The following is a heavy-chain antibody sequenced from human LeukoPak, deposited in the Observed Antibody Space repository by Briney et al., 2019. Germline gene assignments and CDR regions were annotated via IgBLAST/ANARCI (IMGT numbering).Heavy chain of an antibody. CDR3: ARGAYGSGSTNWFDP. J-gene: IGHJ5*02. CDR2: IYSSGST. Sequence: SETLSLTCTVSGGSISSYYWSWIRQPAGKGLEWIGRIYSSGSTGYNSSLKSRVTMSVDTSKNQFSLKLSSVTAADTAVYYCARGAYGSGSTNWFDPWGQGTLVTVSS. D-gene: IGHD3-10*01. V-gene: IGHV4-4*07. CDR1: GGSISSYY.